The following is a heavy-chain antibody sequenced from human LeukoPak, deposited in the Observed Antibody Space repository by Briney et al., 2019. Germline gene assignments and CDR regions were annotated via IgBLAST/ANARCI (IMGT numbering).Heavy chain of an antibody. CDR1: GYTFTSYY. D-gene: IGHD3-16*02. V-gene: IGHV1-46*01. CDR3: AREGYDYVWGSYRFSDY. Sequence: ASVKVSCKASGYTFTSYYIHWVRQAPGQGLEWMGIINTRGGSTGYAQKFQGRVTMTRNTSISTAYMELSSLRSEDTAVYYCAREGYDYVWGSYRFSDYWGQGNLVTVSS. CDR2: INTRGGST. J-gene: IGHJ4*02.